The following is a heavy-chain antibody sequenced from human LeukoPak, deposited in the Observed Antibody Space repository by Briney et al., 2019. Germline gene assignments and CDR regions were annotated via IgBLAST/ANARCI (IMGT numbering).Heavy chain of an antibody. CDR1: GFTFSSYW. J-gene: IGHJ1*01. CDR3: AGDCGYFQH. CDR2: IKQGGREK. Sequence: GGSLRLSCAASGFTFSSYWMTWVRQAPGKGLEWVANIKQGGREKYYVDSVKGRFTISRDNAKSSLYLQMNSLRDEDTAVYYCAGDCGYFQHWGQGTLVTVSS. V-gene: IGHV3-7*04.